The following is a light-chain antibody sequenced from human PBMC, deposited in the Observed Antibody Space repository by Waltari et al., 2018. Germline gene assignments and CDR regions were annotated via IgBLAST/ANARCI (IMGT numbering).Light chain of an antibody. CDR2: EDN. J-gene: IGLJ2*01. CDR1: SGSIARNY. CDR3: QSYDSSIYVV. V-gene: IGLV6-57*03. Sequence: NFMLTQPHSVSESPGKTVTISCTRSSGSIARNYVQWYQQRPGSAPTTVIYEDNQRPSGVPDRFSGSIDSSSNSASLTISGLKTEDEADYYCQSYDSSIYVVFGGGTKLTVL.